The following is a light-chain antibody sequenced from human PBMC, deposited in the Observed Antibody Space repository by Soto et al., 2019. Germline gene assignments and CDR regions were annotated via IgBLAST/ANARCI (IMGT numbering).Light chain of an antibody. CDR3: SSYTSSSSVV. CDR1: SSDVAIYNY. V-gene: IGLV2-14*01. CDR2: DVS. J-gene: IGLJ2*01. Sequence: QSALTQPASVSGSPGQSITISCTGTSSDVAIYNYVSWYQQHPGKAPKLMIYDVSNRPSGVSNRFSGSKSGNTAYLTISGLQAEDEADYYCSSYTSSSSVVFGAGTKVTVL.